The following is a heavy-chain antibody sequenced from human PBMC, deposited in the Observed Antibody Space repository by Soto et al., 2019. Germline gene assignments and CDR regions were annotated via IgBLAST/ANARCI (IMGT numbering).Heavy chain of an antibody. J-gene: IGHJ3*02. CDR3: ARGKTLGYCSSTSCGKTKRAFDI. V-gene: IGHV4-34*01. CDR1: GGSFSGYY. Sequence: SETLSLTCAVYGGSFSGYYWSWIRQPPGKGLEWIGEINHSGSTNYNPSLKSRVTISVDTSKNQSSLKLSSVTAADTAVYYCARGKTLGYCSSTSCGKTKRAFDIWGQGTMVTVSS. CDR2: INHSGST. D-gene: IGHD2-2*01.